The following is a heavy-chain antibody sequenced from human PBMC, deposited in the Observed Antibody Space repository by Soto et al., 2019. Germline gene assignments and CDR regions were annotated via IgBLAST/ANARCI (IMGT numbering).Heavy chain of an antibody. CDR2: INPSGGST. CDR3: GRKHFKKGSSWHRALYFDY. CDR1: GYTFTSYY. J-gene: IGHJ4*02. V-gene: IGHV1-46*03. D-gene: IGHD6-13*01. Sequence: ASVKVSCKASGYTFTSYYMHWVRQAPGQGLEWMGIINPSGGSTSYAQKFQGRVTMTRDTSTSTVYMELSSLRSEDTAVYYCGRKHFKKGSSWHRALYFDYGAQETLVTVSS.